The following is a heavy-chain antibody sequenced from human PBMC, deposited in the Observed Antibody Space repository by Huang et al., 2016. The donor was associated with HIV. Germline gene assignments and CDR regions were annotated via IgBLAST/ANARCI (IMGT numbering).Heavy chain of an antibody. CDR3: AITSTHYNDSSGPGPFDI. CDR1: GVTFSNND. V-gene: IGHV1-69*13. Sequence: QVQLVQSGAEVKKPGSSVKVSCKTSGVTFSNNDLSWVRQAPGQGLEWMGGLVPIFDTVSYARKFQGRVTITADESTSTAYMELSSLRSEDTALYYCAITSTHYNDSSGPGPFDIWGQGTMVTVSS. CDR2: LVPIFDTV. D-gene: IGHD3-22*01. J-gene: IGHJ3*02.